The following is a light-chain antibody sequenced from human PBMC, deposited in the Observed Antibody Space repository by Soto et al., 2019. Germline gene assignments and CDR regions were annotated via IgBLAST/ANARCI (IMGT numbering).Light chain of an antibody. CDR1: SSDVGAYKY. J-gene: IGLJ3*02. CDR3: TSYVGNDIGV. Sequence: QSALTQPPSASGSPGQSVTISCTGTSSDVGAYKYVSWYQQYPGKAPKLMFYEVTKRPSGVPDRFSGSKSGNTASLTVSGLQAEDEADYYCTSYVGNDIGVFGGGTQLTVL. CDR2: EVT. V-gene: IGLV2-8*01.